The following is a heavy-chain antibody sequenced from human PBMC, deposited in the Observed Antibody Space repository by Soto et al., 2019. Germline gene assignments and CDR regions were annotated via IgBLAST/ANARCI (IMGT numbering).Heavy chain of an antibody. CDR1: GGTFSSYA. V-gene: IGHV1-69*13. Sequence: ASVKVSCKASGGTFSSYAISWVRQAPGQGLEWMGGIIPIFGTANYAQKFQGRVTITADESTSTAYMELSSLRSEDTAVYYCARGYSSGWYSYYFDYWGQGTLVTVSS. J-gene: IGHJ4*02. CDR3: ARGYSSGWYSYYFDY. CDR2: IIPIFGTA. D-gene: IGHD6-19*01.